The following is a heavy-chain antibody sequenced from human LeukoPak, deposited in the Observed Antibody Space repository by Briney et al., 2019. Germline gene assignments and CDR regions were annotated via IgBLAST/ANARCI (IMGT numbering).Heavy chain of an antibody. CDR3: TRDTGCSGGTCYSFYDY. D-gene: IGHD2-15*01. V-gene: IGHV3-7*01. Sequence: PGGSLRLSCAASGFTFSSYWMTWVRQAPGKGLEWVANIKQDGSEKYVDSVKGRFTISRDNAKNSLYLQMNSLGAEDTAVYYCTRDTGCSGGTCYSFYDYWGQGTLVTVSS. CDR1: GFTFSSYW. J-gene: IGHJ4*02. CDR2: IKQDGSEK.